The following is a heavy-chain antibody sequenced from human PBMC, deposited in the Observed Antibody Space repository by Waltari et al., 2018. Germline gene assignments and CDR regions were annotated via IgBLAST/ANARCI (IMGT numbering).Heavy chain of an antibody. CDR1: GGSISSSSYY. J-gene: IGHJ4*02. Sequence: QLQLQESGPGLVKPSETLSLTCTVSGGSISSSSYYWGWIRQPPGKGLEWIGSIYYRGSTYYNPSRKSRGTISVDTSKNQFSLKLSSVTAADTAVYYCARDRYEMATIQIFDYWGQGTLVTVSS. CDR2: IYYRGST. CDR3: ARDRYEMATIQIFDY. V-gene: IGHV4-39*07. D-gene: IGHD5-12*01.